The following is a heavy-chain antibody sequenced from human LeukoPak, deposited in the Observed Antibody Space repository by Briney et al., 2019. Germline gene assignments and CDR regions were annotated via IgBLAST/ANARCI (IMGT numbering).Heavy chain of an antibody. CDR2: IYYSGST. CDR1: GESIKSFY. V-gene: IGHV4-39*01. CDR3: ARHKDYYYSYMDV. J-gene: IGHJ6*03. Sequence: SETLSLTCTVSGESIKSFYWSWIRQPPGKGLEWIGTIYYSGSTYYNPSLTSRVTISVDTSKNQFSLKLSSVTAADTAVYYCARHKDYYYSYMDVWGKGTTVTISS.